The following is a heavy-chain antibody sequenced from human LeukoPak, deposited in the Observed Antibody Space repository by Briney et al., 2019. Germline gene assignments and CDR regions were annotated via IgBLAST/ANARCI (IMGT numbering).Heavy chain of an antibody. Sequence: GASVKLSCKASGYTFTSYDINWVRQATGHRLEWVGWMNPHSGNKAYAQRLQGRVSLTRNTSISAAYMELSSLRSEDPAVYYCARLPYYYNSSDYALWGQGTLVTVSS. J-gene: IGHJ4*02. V-gene: IGHV1-8*01. CDR2: MNPHSGNK. CDR3: ARLPYYYNSSDYAL. D-gene: IGHD3-22*01. CDR1: GYTFTSYD.